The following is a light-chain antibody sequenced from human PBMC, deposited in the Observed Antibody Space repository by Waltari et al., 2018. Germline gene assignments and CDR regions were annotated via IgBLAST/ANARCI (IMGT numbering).Light chain of an antibody. CDR1: NSNVGANS. V-gene: IGLV1-47*01. J-gene: IGLJ2*01. CDR3: ATWDDRLTAV. Sequence: QSILTQPPSASGTPGRTVTSSCSGSNSNVGANSVCWYQQLPGTAPKLLIFGNNQRPSGVPDRFSGSKSGTSASLASRGLRSEDEADYYCATWDDRLTAVFGGGTKLTVL. CDR2: GNN.